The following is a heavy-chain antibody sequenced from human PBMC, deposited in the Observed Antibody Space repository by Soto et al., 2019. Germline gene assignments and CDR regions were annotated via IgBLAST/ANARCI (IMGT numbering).Heavy chain of an antibody. CDR3: ARFYYDSSGYLPSPYYYYYGMDV. D-gene: IGHD3-22*01. CDR1: GYTFISYG. J-gene: IGHJ6*02. Sequence: GASVKVSCKASGYTFISYGMHWVRQAPGQRLEWMGWINAGNGNTKYSQKFQGRFTISRDNAKNSLYLQMNSLRAEDTAVYYCARFYYDSSGYLPSPYYYYYGMDVWGQGTTVTVSS. V-gene: IGHV1-3*01. CDR2: INAGNGNT.